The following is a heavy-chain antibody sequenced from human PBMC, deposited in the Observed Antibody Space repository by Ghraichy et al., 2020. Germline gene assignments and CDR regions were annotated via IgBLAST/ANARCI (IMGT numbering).Heavy chain of an antibody. CDR1: GFSLSSYW. D-gene: IGHD2-2*01. V-gene: IGHV3-7*03. CDR3: ARDPCYEDSRLTFDL. Sequence: GGSLRLSCAASGFSLSSYWMDWVRQAPGKGLEWVANIKPDGNEKYYVDSVKGRFTISRDNAKNSLYLEMNSLRAEDTAIYYCARDPCYEDSRLTFDLWGHESPVTV. J-gene: IGHJ5*01. CDR2: IKPDGNEK.